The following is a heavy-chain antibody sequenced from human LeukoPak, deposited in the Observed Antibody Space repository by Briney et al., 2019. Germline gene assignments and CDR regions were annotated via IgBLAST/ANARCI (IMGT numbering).Heavy chain of an antibody. CDR3: ARDRSYGSFDF. CDR2: IYSGGNT. V-gene: IGHV3-53*01. J-gene: IGHJ4*02. Sequence: PGGSLRLSCAAIGFTVSNNYMSWVRQAPGKGLEWVSVIYSGGNTYYADSVKGRFTISRDNAKNALYLQMNSLTAEDTALYHCARDRSYGSFDFWGQGTLVTVSS. CDR1: GFTVSNNY. D-gene: IGHD5-18*01.